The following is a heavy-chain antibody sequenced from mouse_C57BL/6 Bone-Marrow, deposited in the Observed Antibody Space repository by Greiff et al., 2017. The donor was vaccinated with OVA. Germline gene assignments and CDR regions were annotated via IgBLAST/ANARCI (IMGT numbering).Heavy chain of an antibody. D-gene: IGHD1-3*01. CDR2: IYPRSGNT. V-gene: IGHV1-81*01. CDR1: GYTFTSYG. Sequence: QVQLQQSGAELARPGASVKLSCKASGYTFTSYGISWVKQRTGQGLEWIGEIYPRSGNTYYNEKFKGKATLTADKSSSTAYMQLRSLTSEDSAVYLCGVPGKGWYFDVWGTGTTVTVSS. CDR3: GVPGKGWYFDV. J-gene: IGHJ1*03.